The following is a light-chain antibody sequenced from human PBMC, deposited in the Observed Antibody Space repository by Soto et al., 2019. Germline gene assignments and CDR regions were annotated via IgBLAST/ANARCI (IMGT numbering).Light chain of an antibody. CDR2: SNN. CDR3: SSYAGSSNV. V-gene: IGLV1-47*02. Sequence: QSVLTQPPSASGTPGQRVTISCSGGSSNIGSNYVYWYQQFPGTAPKLLIYSNNQRPSGVPDRFSGSKSGNTASLTVSGLQAEDEADYYCSSYAGSSNVFGTGTKVTVL. CDR1: SSNIGSNY. J-gene: IGLJ1*01.